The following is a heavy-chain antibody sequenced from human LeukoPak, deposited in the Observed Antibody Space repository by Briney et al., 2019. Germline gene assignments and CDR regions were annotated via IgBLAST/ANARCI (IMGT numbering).Heavy chain of an antibody. CDR2: ISSSSSYI. J-gene: IGHJ4*02. CDR3: ARGSSSWYKEGPDY. V-gene: IGHV3-21*01. Sequence: GGSLRLSCAASGFTFSSYSMNWVRQAPGKGLEWVSSISSSSSYIYYADSVKGRFTISRDNAKNSLYLQMNSLRAEDTAVYYCARGSSSWYKEGPDYWGQGTLVTVSS. CDR1: GFTFSSYS. D-gene: IGHD6-13*01.